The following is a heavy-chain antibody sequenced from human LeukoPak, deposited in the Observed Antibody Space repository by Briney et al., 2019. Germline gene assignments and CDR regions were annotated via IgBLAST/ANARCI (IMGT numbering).Heavy chain of an antibody. CDR1: GFAFSDFA. Sequence: GGSLRLSCAASGFAFSDFAMHWVRQAPGKGLEWVALIWYDGSNKYYADSVKGRFTISRDNSKNMLYLQMNSLRTEDTAVYYCATLRSDSSGWYYFGYWGQGTLVTVSS. V-gene: IGHV3-30*02. D-gene: IGHD6-19*01. J-gene: IGHJ4*02. CDR2: IWYDGSNK. CDR3: ATLRSDSSGWYYFGY.